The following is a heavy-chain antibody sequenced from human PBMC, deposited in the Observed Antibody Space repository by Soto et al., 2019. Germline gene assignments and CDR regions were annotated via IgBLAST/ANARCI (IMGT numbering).Heavy chain of an antibody. CDR3: ARWGAAGFEY. D-gene: IGHD6-13*01. Sequence: GGSLRLSCEASGFTFSNYWMTWVRQAPGKGLEHMPNIKQDGSEKYYVDSVTGRFTISRDNAKDSLYLQMNSLRAEDTAVYYCARWGAAGFEYWGQGTLVTVSS. CDR1: GFTFSNYW. V-gene: IGHV3-7*03. J-gene: IGHJ4*02. CDR2: IKQDGSEK.